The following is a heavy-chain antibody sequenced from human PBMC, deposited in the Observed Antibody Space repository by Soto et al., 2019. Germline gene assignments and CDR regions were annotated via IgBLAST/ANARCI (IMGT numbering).Heavy chain of an antibody. J-gene: IGHJ5*02. V-gene: IGHV3-30*03. CDR2: ISHDGSNK. CDR1: GFTFSTYG. D-gene: IGHD3-3*01. Sequence: QVQLVESGGGVVQPGRSLRLSCAASGFTFSTYGMHWVRQAPGKGLGWVALISHDGSNKHYADSVRGRFTISRDNSKNTLYLQMSSLRAEDTAVYFCARALGQYYEFWSGYPWGQGTLVTVSS. CDR3: ARALGQYYEFWSGYP.